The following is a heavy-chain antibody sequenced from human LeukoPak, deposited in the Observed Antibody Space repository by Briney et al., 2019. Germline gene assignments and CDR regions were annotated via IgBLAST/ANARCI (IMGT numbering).Heavy chain of an antibody. V-gene: IGHV4-30-2*01. J-gene: IGHJ5*02. CDR3: ARERKENWFDP. CDR2: ICHSGST. D-gene: IGHD1-14*01. Sequence: SQTLSLTCAVSGGSISSGGYSWSWIRQPPGKGLEWIGYICHSGSTYYNPSLKSRVTISVDRSKNQFSLKLSSVTAADTAVYYCARERKENWFDPWGQGTLVTVSS. CDR1: GGSISSGGYS.